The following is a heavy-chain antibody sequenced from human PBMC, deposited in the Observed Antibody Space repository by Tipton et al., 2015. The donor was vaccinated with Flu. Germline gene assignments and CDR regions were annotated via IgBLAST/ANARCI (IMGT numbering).Heavy chain of an antibody. CDR3: ARPRGYSGYEPFDAFDI. J-gene: IGHJ3*02. Sequence: TLSLTCTGSGGSISNSSYYWGWIRQPPGKGLEWIGSIYLDGRAYYNPSLKSRVTMSVDTSNNQFSLKLTSVTAADTAVYYCARPRGYSGYEPFDAFDIWGQGTMVTVSS. CDR2: IYLDGRA. V-gene: IGHV4-39*01. D-gene: IGHD5-12*01. CDR1: GGSISNSSYY.